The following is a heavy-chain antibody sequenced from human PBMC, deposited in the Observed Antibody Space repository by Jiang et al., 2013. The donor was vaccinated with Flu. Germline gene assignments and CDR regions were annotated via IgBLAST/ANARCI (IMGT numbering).Heavy chain of an antibody. D-gene: IGHD2-2*01. J-gene: IGHJ6*02. V-gene: IGHV7-4-1*02. Sequence: QSGSELKKPGASVKVSCKASGYTFISYALNWARQAPGQGLEWLGWTNTNTGKATYAQGFTGRFVFSLDTSISTTYLQISSLKAEDTAVYYCARVVVPSSTPGAYYYALDVWGQGTTVTVSS. CDR3: ARVVVPSSTPGAYYYALDV. CDR2: TNTNTGKA. CDR1: GYTFISYA.